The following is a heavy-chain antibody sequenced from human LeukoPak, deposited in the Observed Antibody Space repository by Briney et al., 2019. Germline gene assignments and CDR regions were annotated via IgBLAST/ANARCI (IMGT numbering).Heavy chain of an antibody. CDR2: IFYSGST. D-gene: IGHD6-25*01. Sequence: SETLSLTCAVSGGSVSGGRFYWSWIRQPPGKRLEWIGYIFYSGSTNYNASLKSRVTISVDTSRNQFSLKLGSVTAADTAMYYCARVRAAADAFDIWGQGTMVTVSS. CDR3: ARVRAAADAFDI. J-gene: IGHJ3*02. V-gene: IGHV4-61*01. CDR1: GGSVSGGRFY.